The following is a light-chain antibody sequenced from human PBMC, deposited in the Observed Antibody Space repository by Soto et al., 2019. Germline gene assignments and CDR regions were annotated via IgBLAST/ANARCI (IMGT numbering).Light chain of an antibody. V-gene: IGKV3-15*01. CDR3: HQYNDWPPKHT. J-gene: IGKJ2*01. CDR1: QSVSSN. CDR2: DAS. Sequence: ETVRTQSPATLSVSPGERATLSCRASQSVSSNLAWYQQKPGQAPRLLIYDASTRATGIPARFSGSGSGTEFTLTISRLQSEDFAVYYCHQYNDWPPKHTFGQGTKLEIK.